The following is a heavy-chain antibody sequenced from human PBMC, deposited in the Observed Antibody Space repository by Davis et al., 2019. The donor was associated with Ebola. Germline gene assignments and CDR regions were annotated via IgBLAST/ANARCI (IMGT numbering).Heavy chain of an antibody. V-gene: IGHV2-5*02. D-gene: IGHD1-14*01. CDR3: ARTPVNRITGNSLHATIHYAMDV. J-gene: IGHJ6*04. CDR1: GFSLSTTAVG. Sequence: SGPTLVKPTPSLTLTCTFSGFSLSTTAVGVGWIRQPPGKALEWLATIYWDDDTRHSPSLKTRLTISKDTSKNQVVLTMTDMEPVDTATYYCARTPVNRITGNSLHATIHYAMDVWGKGTTVTVSS. CDR2: IYWDDDT.